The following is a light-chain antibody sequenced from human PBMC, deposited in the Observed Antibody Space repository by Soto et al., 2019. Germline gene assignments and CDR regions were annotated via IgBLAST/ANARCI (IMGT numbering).Light chain of an antibody. V-gene: IGKV3-11*01. CDR2: DAL. CDR1: QTVYRF. Sequence: EVVLTQSPATPSLSPGQRATLFCRASQTVYRFLAWYQQRPGQAPRLLIYDALYRATGIPDRFSGSGSGTDFTLTISSLEPEDFGIYYCQHRGDWPLTFGQGT. CDR3: QHRGDWPLT. J-gene: IGKJ1*01.